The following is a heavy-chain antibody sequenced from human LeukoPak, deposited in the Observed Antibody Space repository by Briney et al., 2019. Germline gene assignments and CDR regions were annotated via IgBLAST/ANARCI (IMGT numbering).Heavy chain of an antibody. Sequence: PGGSLRLSCAASGFTFSSYSMNWVRQAPGKGLEWVSSISSSSSYIYYADSVKGRFTISRDNAKNSLYLQMNSLRAEDTAVYYCARDFVTMVRGVIWFDPWGQGTLVTVSS. CDR2: ISSSSSYI. J-gene: IGHJ5*02. V-gene: IGHV3-21*01. CDR3: ARDFVTMVRGVIWFDP. D-gene: IGHD3-10*01. CDR1: GFTFSSYS.